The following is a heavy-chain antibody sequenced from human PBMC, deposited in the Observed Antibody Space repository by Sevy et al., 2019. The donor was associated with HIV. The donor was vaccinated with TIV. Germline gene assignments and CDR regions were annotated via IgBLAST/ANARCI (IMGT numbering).Heavy chain of an antibody. CDR1: GFTFSSYW. D-gene: IGHD6-19*01. CDR2: IKQDGSEK. V-gene: IGHV3-7*01. Sequence: GGSLRLSCAASGFTFSSYWMSWVRRAPGKGLEWVANIKQDGSEKYYVDSVKGRFTISRDNAKNSLYLQMNSLRAEDTAVYYCARDLDGYSSGWYEDYYFGMDVWGQGTTVTVSS. J-gene: IGHJ6*02. CDR3: ARDLDGYSSGWYEDYYFGMDV.